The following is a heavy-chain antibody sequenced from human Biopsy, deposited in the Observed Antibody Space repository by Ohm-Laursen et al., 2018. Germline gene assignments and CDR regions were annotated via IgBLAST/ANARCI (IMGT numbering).Heavy chain of an antibody. CDR1: GGSISNNNYY. CDR2: IFYRGST. V-gene: IGHV4-39*01. CDR3: ARDYDTSGYYYVS. J-gene: IGHJ5*02. D-gene: IGHD3-22*01. Sequence: SQTLSLTCTVSGGSISNNNYYWGWIRQPPGKGLEWIGSIFYRGSTHYKLSLKSRVNISVDTPKNQFSLKRNSVTAADTAVYYCARDYDTSGYYYVSWGQGTLVTVSS.